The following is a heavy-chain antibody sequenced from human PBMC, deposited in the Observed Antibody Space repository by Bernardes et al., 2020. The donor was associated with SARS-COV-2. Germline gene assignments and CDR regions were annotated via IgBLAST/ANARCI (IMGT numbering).Heavy chain of an antibody. Sequence: GGSLRLSCAASGFTFSSYAMNWVRQAPGKGLEWVSAISGSGGSTYYADSVRGRFTISRDNSKNTLYLQMNSQRAEDTAVYYCAKREYYDFWSGPIDYWGQGTWSPSPQ. J-gene: IGHJ4*02. CDR1: GFTFSSYA. CDR3: AKREYYDFWSGPIDY. V-gene: IGHV3-23*01. CDR2: ISGSGGST. D-gene: IGHD3-3*01.